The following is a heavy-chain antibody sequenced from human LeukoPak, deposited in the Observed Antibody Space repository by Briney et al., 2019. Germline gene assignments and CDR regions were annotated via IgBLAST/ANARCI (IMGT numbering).Heavy chain of an antibody. CDR2: IVVGSGNT. CDR1: GFIFSSSA. J-gene: IGHJ4*02. CDR3: AADCYGDCID. D-gene: IGHD4-17*01. V-gene: IGHV1-58*01. Sequence: ASVKVSCKASGFIFSSSAVQWVRQARGQDLEWIGWIVVGSGNTNYAQNLQERVTITRDMSTSTAYMALSSLRSEDTAVYYCAADCYGDCIDWGQGTLVTVSS.